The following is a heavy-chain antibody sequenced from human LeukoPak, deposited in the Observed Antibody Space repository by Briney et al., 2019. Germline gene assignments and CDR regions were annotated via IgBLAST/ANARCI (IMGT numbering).Heavy chain of an antibody. CDR2: ISGSGDST. V-gene: IGHV3-23*01. CDR1: GFTFSSYA. D-gene: IGHD4-11*01. CDR3: ADSNYWYPVDY. Sequence: PGGSLRLSCAASGFTFSSYAMGWVRQAPGEGLEWVSAISGSGDSTYYADSVKGRFTISRDNSKNTLYLQMNSLRAEDTAVYYCADSNYWYPVDYWGQGTLVTVSS. J-gene: IGHJ4*02.